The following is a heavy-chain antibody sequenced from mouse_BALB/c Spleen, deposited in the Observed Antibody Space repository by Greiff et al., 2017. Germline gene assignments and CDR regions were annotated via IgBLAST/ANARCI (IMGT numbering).Heavy chain of an antibody. D-gene: IGHD1-1*01. CDR1: GFNIKDTY. CDR2: IDPANGNT. J-gene: IGHJ2*01. Sequence: EVKLVESGAELVKPGASVKLSCTASGFNIKDTYMHWVKQRPEQGLEWIGRIDPANGNTKYDPKFQGKATITADTSSNTAYLQLSSLTSEDTAVYYCARDGGLITTFDYWGQGTTLTVSS. V-gene: IGHV14-3*02. CDR3: ARDGGLITTFDY.